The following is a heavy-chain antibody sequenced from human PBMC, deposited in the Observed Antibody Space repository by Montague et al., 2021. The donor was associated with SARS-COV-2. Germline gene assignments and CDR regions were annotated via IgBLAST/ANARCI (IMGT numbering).Heavy chain of an antibody. D-gene: IGHD2-21*02. V-gene: IGHV3-74*03. CDR2: INIDGSRT. Sequence: SLRLSCAASGFTFSRYWMHWARQVPGQGLLWVPRINIDGSRTTYADSVKGRFTISRDNAKNTLFLQMNGLRADDTAVYYCTRSGDGVYYGMDVWGQGTTVTVSS. J-gene: IGHJ6*02. CDR3: TRSGDGVYYGMDV. CDR1: GFTFSRYW.